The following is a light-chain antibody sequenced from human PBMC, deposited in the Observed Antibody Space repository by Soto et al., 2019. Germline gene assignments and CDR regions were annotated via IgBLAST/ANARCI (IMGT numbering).Light chain of an antibody. CDR2: EVT. V-gene: IGLV2-14*01. CDR1: SSDVGAYNY. CDR3: ISYTTSSTWV. J-gene: IGLJ3*02. Sequence: QSALTQPASVSGSPGQSITISCTGTSSDVGAYNYVSWYQQHPGRAPKLIIYEVTSRPSGVSNRFSGSKSGNTASLTISGLQAEDEDDYYCISYTTSSTWVFGGGTKLTVL.